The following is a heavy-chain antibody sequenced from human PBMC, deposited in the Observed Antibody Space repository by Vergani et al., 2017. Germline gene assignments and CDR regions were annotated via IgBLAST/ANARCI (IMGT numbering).Heavy chain of an antibody. CDR3: ARDSEGRGITIFGVANPGGSTWGGMDV. CDR1: GGTFSSYA. Sequence: QVQLVQSGAEVKKPGSSVKVSCKASGGTFSSYAITWVRQAPGQGLEWMGGITPTFGTANYAQKFQGGVTITPDEPTSTGYMQLSSLRSEDTAVYYCARDSEGRGITIFGVANPGGSTWGGMDVWGQGTTVTVSS. D-gene: IGHD3-3*01. V-gene: IGHV1-69*01. J-gene: IGHJ6*02. CDR2: ITPTFGTA.